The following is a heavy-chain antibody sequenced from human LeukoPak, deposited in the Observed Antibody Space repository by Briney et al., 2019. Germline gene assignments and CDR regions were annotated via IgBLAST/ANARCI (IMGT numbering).Heavy chain of an antibody. J-gene: IGHJ6*02. D-gene: IGHD3-22*01. CDR1: GFTFRNYY. CDR3: ARDISGGYDGLDV. CDR2: ISLDGNNE. Sequence: GRSLRLSCAASGFTFRNYYMHWVRQAPGKGLEWVAVISLDGNNEYYADSVKGRFSLSRDNSMNSLYLQMNSLSAGDMAVYYCARDISGGYDGLDVWGQGTTVTVSS. V-gene: IGHV3-30*14.